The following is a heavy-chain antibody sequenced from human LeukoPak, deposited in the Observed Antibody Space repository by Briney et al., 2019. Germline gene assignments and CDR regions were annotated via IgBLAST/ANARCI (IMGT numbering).Heavy chain of an antibody. D-gene: IGHD7-27*01. CDR2: VYYNGGT. J-gene: IGHJ4*02. CDR1: GGSINYYY. CDR3: ARISGDNSLDY. Sequence: PSETLSFTCTVSGGSINYYYWLWLRQPPGKGLEWIGYVYYNGGTNYTPSLKSRVTISVDTSKNQFTLKMSSVTATDTAIYYCARISGDNSLDYWGQGALVAVSS. V-gene: IGHV4-59*08.